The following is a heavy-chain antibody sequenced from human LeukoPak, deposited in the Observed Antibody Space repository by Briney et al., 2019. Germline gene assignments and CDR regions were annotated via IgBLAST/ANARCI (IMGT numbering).Heavy chain of an antibody. CDR2: IIPWSSTT. V-gene: IGHV1-69*01. CDR1: GGTFSSHA. J-gene: IGHJ4*02. CDR3: ARPRTYYDSWSGYPPFDY. D-gene: IGHD3-3*01. Sequence: SVKVSCKASGGTFSSHAINWVRQAPGQGLEWMGGIIPWSSTTKYAQKFQGRVTITADESTSTAFMELSSLRSEDTAVYYCARPRTYYDSWSGYPPFDYWGQGTLVTVSS.